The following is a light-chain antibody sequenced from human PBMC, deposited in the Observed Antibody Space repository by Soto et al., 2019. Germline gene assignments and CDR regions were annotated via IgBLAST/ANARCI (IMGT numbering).Light chain of an antibody. CDR2: GAS. CDR3: QQYGSLIT. V-gene: IGKV3-20*01. CDR1: QSVTSSF. Sequence: EIVLTQSPGTLSLSPGERATLSCRASQSVTSSFLAWYQQKPGQAPRLLIYGASGRATGITDRFSGSGSGTDFTLTISRLEPEDFAVYYCQQYGSLITFGQGTRLEIK. J-gene: IGKJ5*01.